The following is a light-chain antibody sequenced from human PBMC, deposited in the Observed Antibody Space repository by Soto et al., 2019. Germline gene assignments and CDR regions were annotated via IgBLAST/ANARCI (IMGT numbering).Light chain of an antibody. J-gene: IGKJ5*01. CDR2: GAS. CDR3: QEYTNWPPIT. Sequence: VMTLSPATRSLSPGEIVTRSCRASQSVSSNLAWYQQKVGQAXTLLVYGASTRATGVPARFSGSGSGADFTLTISNLQSEDFAVYYCQEYTNWPPITFGEGTRLDIK. V-gene: IGKV3-15*01. CDR1: QSVSSN.